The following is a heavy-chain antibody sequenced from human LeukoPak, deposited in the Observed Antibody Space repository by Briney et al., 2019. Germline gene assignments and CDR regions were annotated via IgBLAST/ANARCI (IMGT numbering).Heavy chain of an antibody. D-gene: IGHD3-16*01. Sequence: GGSLRLSCGASGFTSSSYWMSWVRQAPGIGLEWVANIKQDGSGKYYADSVEGRFTVSRDNAKNSLYLQMINLRAEDTAVYYCARGLNWAFDYWGQGTLVTVSS. CDR2: IKQDGSGK. V-gene: IGHV3-7*05. J-gene: IGHJ4*02. CDR1: GFTSSSYW. CDR3: ARGLNWAFDY.